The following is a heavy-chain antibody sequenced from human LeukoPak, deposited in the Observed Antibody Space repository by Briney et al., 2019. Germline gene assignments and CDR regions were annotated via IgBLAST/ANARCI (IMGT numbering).Heavy chain of an antibody. CDR2: ISAYNGNT. CDR3: ARVPSNPNYDFWSGYYFDY. V-gene: IGHV1-18*01. CDR1: GYTFTSYG. Sequence: ASVKVSCKASGYTFTSYGINWVRQAPGQGLEWMGWISAYNGNTNYAQKLQGRVTMTTDTSTSTAYMELRSLRSDDTAVYYCARVPSNPNYDFWSGYYFDYWGQGTLVTVSS. D-gene: IGHD3-3*01. J-gene: IGHJ4*02.